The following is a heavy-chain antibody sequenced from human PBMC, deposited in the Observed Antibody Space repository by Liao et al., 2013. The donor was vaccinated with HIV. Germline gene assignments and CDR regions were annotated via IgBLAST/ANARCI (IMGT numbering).Heavy chain of an antibody. CDR1: GGSISPYY. J-gene: IGHJ4*02. V-gene: IGHV4-59*01. D-gene: IGHD1-14*01. CDR3: ARILRPEVAVALDF. CDR2: IYYKGST. Sequence: QVQLQESGPGLVKPSETLSLTCTVSGGSISPYYWSWIRQPPGKPLEWIGFIYYKGSTNYNPSFNSRVTISVDTSKNQFSLKLTSLTAADTAVYYCARILRPEVAVALDFWGQGSLVTVSS.